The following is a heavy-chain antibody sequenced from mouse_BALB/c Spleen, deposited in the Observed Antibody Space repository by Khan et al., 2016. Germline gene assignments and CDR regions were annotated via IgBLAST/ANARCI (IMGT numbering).Heavy chain of an antibody. J-gene: IGHJ1*01. CDR1: GFDFSRYW. CDR2: LIPDSSTI. CDR3: ASTFWYFDV. Sequence: EVKLLESGGGLVQPGGSLKLSCAASGFDFSRYWMSWFRKAPGKGQNGIGELIPDSSTINYKPSLKDTFIIPRDNAKNTLYLQMSKVRSEDTALYYCASTFWYFDVWGAGTTVTVSS. V-gene: IGHV4-1*02.